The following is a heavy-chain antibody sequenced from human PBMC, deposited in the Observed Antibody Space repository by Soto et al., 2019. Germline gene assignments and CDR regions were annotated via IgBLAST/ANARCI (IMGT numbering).Heavy chain of an antibody. J-gene: IGHJ4*02. CDR1: GFSFSKYG. CDR2: ISHDGSEK. CDR3: ARESDFWSGYTDY. Sequence: GGSLRLSCGASGFSFSKYGMHWVRQAPGEGLEWLSLISHDGSEKWYAESVKGRFTISRDNSKNTLYLQMNSLRGDDTAVYYCARESDFWSGYTDYWGQGNLVGVYS. V-gene: IGHV3-30*03. D-gene: IGHD3-3*01.